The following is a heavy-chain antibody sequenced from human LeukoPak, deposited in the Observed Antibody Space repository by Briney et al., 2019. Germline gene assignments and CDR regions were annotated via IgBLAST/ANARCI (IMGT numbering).Heavy chain of an antibody. Sequence: ASVKVSCKASGYTFTGYYIHWVRQAPGQGLEWMGWINPNSGGTNYAQKFQGRVTMTRDTSISTAYMELSRLRSDDTAVYYCASTLASSWGPGYWGQGTLVTVSS. D-gene: IGHD6-13*01. V-gene: IGHV1-2*02. CDR1: GYTFTGYY. J-gene: IGHJ4*02. CDR3: ASTLASSWGPGY. CDR2: INPNSGGT.